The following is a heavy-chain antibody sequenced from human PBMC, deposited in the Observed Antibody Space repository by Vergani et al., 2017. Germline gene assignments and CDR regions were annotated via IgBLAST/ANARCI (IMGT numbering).Heavy chain of an antibody. Sequence: QMQLVQSGPEVKKPGTSVKVSCKASGFTFTSSAVQWVRQARGQRLEWIGWIVVGSGNTNYAQKFQERVTITRDMSTSTAYMELSSLRSEDTAVYYCARHGYCSGGSCLRRFYFDYWGQGTLVTVSS. D-gene: IGHD2-15*01. CDR1: GFTFTSSA. V-gene: IGHV1-58*01. J-gene: IGHJ4*02. CDR3: ARHGYCSGGSCLRRFYFDY. CDR2: IVVGSGNT.